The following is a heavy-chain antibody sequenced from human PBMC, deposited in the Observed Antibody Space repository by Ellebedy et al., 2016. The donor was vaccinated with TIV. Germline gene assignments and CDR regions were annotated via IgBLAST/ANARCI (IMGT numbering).Heavy chain of an antibody. J-gene: IGHJ4*02. CDR3: ARDTGRIAAAGLDF. V-gene: IGHV1-46*04. D-gene: IGHD6-25*01. Sequence: ASVKVSCRASGYTFSDYYIEWVRQAPGQGLEWMGIINTSGGTATYAQKLQGRVTMTRGPSTSTVYMELTSLRPEDTATYYCARDTGRIAAAGLDFWGQGTLVTVSS. CDR1: GYTFSDYY. CDR2: INTSGGTA.